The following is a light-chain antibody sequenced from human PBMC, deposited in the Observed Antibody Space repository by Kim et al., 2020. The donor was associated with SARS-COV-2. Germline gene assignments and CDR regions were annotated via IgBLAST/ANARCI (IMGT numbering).Light chain of an antibody. V-gene: IGLV10-54*01. CDR2: RNN. Sequence: RQTATLTCTGNSNNVGNQGASWLQQHQGHPPKLLSYRNNNRPSGISERFSASRSGDTASLTITGLQPDDEADYYCSAWDSSLDAVVFGGGTQLTVL. CDR1: SNNVGNQG. J-gene: IGLJ2*01. CDR3: SAWDSSLDAVV.